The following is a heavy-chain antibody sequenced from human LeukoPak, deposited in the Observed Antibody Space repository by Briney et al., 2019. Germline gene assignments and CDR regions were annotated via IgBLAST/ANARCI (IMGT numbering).Heavy chain of an antibody. D-gene: IGHD1-26*01. J-gene: IGHJ4*02. Sequence: GGSLRLSCAASGFTFSTYSMNWVRQAPGKGLEWVSYISSSSGSILYADSVKGRFTISRDNAKNSLYLQMNSLRAEDTAVYYCARVYSGKSGADYWGQGTLVTVSS. CDR2: ISSSSGSI. V-gene: IGHV3-48*04. CDR3: ARVYSGKSGADY. CDR1: GFTFSTYS.